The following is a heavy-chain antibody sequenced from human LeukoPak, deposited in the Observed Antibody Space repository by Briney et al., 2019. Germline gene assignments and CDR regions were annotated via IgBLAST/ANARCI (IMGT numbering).Heavy chain of an antibody. CDR3: ARGFNDFWSGSLRTFDY. J-gene: IGHJ4*02. V-gene: IGHV1-8*01. CDR1: RYTFTSYD. Sequence: PGASVKVSCKASRYTFTSYDINWVRQATGQGLEWMGWMNPNSGNTGYAQKFQGRVTMTRNTSISTAYMELSSLRSEDTAVYYCARGFNDFWSGSLRTFDYWGQGTLVTVSS. CDR2: MNPNSGNT. D-gene: IGHD3-3*01.